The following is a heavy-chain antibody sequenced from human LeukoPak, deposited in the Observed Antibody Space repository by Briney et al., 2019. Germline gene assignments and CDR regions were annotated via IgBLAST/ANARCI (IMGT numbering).Heavy chain of an antibody. J-gene: IGHJ4*02. CDR1: GFTFSSYW. CDR3: ARDLAYSRLDY. V-gene: IGHV3-7*01. CDR2: INPEGSEK. Sequence: SGGSLRLSCAASGFTFSSYWMNWARQAPGKGLEWVASINPEGSEKYSADSVKGRFTISRDNAKNSLYLQMDSLRVEDTALYYCARDLAYSRLDYWGQGMLVTVSS. D-gene: IGHD5-18*01.